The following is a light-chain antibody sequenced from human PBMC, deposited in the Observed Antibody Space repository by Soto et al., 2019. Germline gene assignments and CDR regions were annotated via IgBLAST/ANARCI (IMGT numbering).Light chain of an antibody. Sequence: AIQMTQSPSSLSASVGDRVTITCRASQGIRNDLGWYQQKPGKAPKLLIYGASSLQSGVPSRFSGSGSGTDFTLTINSLQPEDFATYHCQQSYNMPWTFGQGTKVDIK. J-gene: IGKJ1*01. CDR2: GAS. V-gene: IGKV1-6*01. CDR1: QGIRND. CDR3: QQSYNMPWT.